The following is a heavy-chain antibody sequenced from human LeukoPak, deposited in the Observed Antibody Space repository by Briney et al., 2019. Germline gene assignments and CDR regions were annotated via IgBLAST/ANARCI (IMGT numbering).Heavy chain of an antibody. V-gene: IGHV4-4*07. CDR1: GGSISSYY. CDR2: IYTSGST. Sequence: SETLSLTCTVSGGSISSYYWSWLRQPAGKGLEWIGRIYTSGSTNYNPSLKSRVTISVDTSKNQFSLKLSSVTAADTAVYFCARETSYSSDYWGQGTLVTVSS. D-gene: IGHD6-13*01. CDR3: ARETSYSSDY. J-gene: IGHJ4*02.